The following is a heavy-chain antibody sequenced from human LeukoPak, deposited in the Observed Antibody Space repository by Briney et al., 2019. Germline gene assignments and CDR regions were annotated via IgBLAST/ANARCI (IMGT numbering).Heavy chain of an antibody. CDR1: GFTVSSNY. D-gene: IGHD2-15*01. J-gene: IGHJ6*02. V-gene: IGHV3-66*01. Sequence: GGSLRLSCAASGFTVSSNYMSWVRQAPGKGLEWVSVIYSGGSTYYADSVKGGFTISRDNSKNTLYLQMNSLRAEDTAVYYCARIPCSGGSCYLYYYGMDVWGQGTTVTVSS. CDR2: IYSGGST. CDR3: ARIPCSGGSCYLYYYGMDV.